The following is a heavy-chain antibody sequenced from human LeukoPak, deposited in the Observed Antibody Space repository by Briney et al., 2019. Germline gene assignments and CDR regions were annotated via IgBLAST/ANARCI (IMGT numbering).Heavy chain of an antibody. D-gene: IGHD6-6*01. CDR2: ISSSSSYI. V-gene: IGHV3-21*01. J-gene: IGHJ2*01. Sequence: GGSLRLSCAASGFTFSSYSMNWVRQAPGEGLEWVSSISSSSSYIYYADSVKGRFTISRDNAKNSLYLQMNSLRAEDTAVYYCARPIAARINWYFDLWGRGTLVTVSS. CDR1: GFTFSSYS. CDR3: ARPIAARINWYFDL.